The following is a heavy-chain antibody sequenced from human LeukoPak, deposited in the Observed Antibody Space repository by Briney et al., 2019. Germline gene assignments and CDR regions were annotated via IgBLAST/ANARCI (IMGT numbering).Heavy chain of an antibody. CDR3: ARAGGYSYGVDY. D-gene: IGHD5-18*01. J-gene: IGHJ4*02. Sequence: PSETLSLTCTVSGGSISSYYWSWIRQPPGKGLGWIGYIYYSGSTNYNPSLKSRVTISVDTSKNQFSLKLSSVTAADTAVYYCARAGGYSYGVDYWGQGTLVTVSS. V-gene: IGHV4-59*01. CDR1: GGSISSYY. CDR2: IYYSGST.